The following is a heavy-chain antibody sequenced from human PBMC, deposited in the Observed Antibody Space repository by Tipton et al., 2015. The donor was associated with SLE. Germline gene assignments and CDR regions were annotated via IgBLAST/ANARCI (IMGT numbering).Heavy chain of an antibody. D-gene: IGHD2/OR15-2a*01. CDR3: ATSDFYGSGQGLDV. Sequence: TLSLTCTVSGGSISRRSYPLAWGRLPPGKGLEGVGRVYYSGKTSYNPSLMSRVIISEDTYTNQFSLILGSVTAADTAVYYCATSDFYGSGQGLDVWGQGTTVTVSS. V-gene: IGHV4-39*07. CDR1: GGSISRRSYP. CDR2: VYYSGKT. J-gene: IGHJ6*02.